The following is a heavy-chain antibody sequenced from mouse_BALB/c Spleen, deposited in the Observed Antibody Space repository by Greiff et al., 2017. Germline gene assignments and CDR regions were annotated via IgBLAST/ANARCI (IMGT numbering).Heavy chain of an antibody. Sequence: QVQLQQSGAELVKPGASVKLSCKASGYTFTSYYMSWVKQRPGQGLEWIGYINPSSGYTNYNQKFKDKATLTADKSSSTAYMQLSSLTSEDSAVYYCARNWFAYWGQGTLVTVSA. CDR2: INPSSGYT. J-gene: IGHJ3*01. V-gene: IGHV1S26*01. CDR1: GYTFTSYY. CDR3: ARNWFAY.